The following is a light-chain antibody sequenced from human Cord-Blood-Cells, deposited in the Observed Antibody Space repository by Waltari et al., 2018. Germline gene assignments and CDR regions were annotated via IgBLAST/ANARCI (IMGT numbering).Light chain of an antibody. CDR1: QSVLYSSNHKNY. J-gene: IGKJ2*01. CDR3: QQYYSTPYT. V-gene: IGKV4-1*01. CDR2: WAS. Sequence: IVMTQSPASLAVSLGARATIHCTPSQSVLYSSNHKNYLAWYQQKPGQPPKLLIYWASTRESGVPDRFSGSGSGTDFTLTISSLQAEDVAVYYCQQYYSTPYTFGQGTKLEIK.